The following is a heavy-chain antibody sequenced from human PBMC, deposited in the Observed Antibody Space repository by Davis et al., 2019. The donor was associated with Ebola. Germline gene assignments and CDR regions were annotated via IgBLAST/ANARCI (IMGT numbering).Heavy chain of an antibody. Sequence: GESLKISCKGSGYSFTRYWIGWVRQMPGKGLEWMGIIYPGDSDTRYSPSFRGQVTISADRSISTAYLQWSSLKASDTAMYYCARQTTVTTDFDYWGQGTLVTVSS. D-gene: IGHD4-17*01. J-gene: IGHJ4*02. V-gene: IGHV5-51*01. CDR3: ARQTTVTTDFDY. CDR2: IYPGDSDT. CDR1: GYSFTRYW.